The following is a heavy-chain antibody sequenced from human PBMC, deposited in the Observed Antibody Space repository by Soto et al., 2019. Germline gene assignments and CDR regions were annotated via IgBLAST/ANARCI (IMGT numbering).Heavy chain of an antibody. D-gene: IGHD3-22*01. Sequence: SETLSLTCTVSGGSISSGGYYWSWIRQHPGKGLEWIGYIYYSGSTYYNPSLKSRVTISVDTSKNQFSLKLSSVTAVDTAVYYCARDKSDSKGPGSGRWFDPWGQGTLVTVS. J-gene: IGHJ5*02. CDR1: GGSISSGGYY. CDR3: ARDKSDSKGPGSGRWFDP. CDR2: IYYSGST. V-gene: IGHV4-31*03.